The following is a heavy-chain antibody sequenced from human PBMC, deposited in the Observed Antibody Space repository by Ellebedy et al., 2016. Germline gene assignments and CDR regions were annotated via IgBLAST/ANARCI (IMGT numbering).Heavy chain of an antibody. V-gene: IGHV3-30*03. CDR2: ISYDGSNK. CDR3: AREGFVGQLWSFDAFDI. Sequence: GESLKISXAASGFTFSSYSINWVRQAPGKGLEWVAVISYDGSNKYYADSVKGRFTISRDNSKNTLYLQMNSLRAEDTAVYYCAREGFVGQLWSFDAFDIWGQGTMVTVSS. D-gene: IGHD5-18*01. CDR1: GFTFSSYS. J-gene: IGHJ3*02.